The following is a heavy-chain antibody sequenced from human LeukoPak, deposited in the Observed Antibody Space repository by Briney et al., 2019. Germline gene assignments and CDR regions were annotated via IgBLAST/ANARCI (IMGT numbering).Heavy chain of an antibody. CDR1: GYTLTELS. D-gene: IGHD5-18*01. CDR2: FDPEDGET. CDR3: ARDPIQLWPPDYFDY. V-gene: IGHV1-24*01. J-gene: IGHJ4*02. Sequence: ASVKVSCKVSGYTLTELSMHWVRQAPGKGLEWMGGFDPEDGETIYAQKFQGRVTMTEDTSTDTAYMELSSLRSVDTAVYYCARDPIQLWPPDYFDYWGQGTLVTVSS.